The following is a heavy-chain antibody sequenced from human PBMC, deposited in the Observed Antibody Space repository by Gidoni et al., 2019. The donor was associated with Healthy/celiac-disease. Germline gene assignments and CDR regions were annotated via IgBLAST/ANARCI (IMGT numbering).Heavy chain of an antibody. CDR3: ARGKRMITLGGVTFDY. Sequence: QVQLQQWGAGLLKPSETLSLTCAVYGGSFSGYYWSWIRQPPGKGLEWIGEINHSGSTNYNPTIKSRVTISVDTSKNQFSLKLGSVTAADTAVYYCARGKRMITLGGVTFDYWGQGTLVTVSS. D-gene: IGHD3-16*01. J-gene: IGHJ4*02. V-gene: IGHV4-34*01. CDR1: GGSFSGYY. CDR2: INHSGST.